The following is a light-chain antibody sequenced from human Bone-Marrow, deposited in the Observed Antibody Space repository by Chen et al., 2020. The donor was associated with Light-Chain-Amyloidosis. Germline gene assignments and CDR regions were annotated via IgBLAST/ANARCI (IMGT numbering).Light chain of an antibody. Sequence: QSALTQPASVSGSPGPSITLSCTGTSSDVGGDNHVSWYQQHPDKAPKLMIYEVTIRPSWVPDRFSGSKSDNTASLTISGLQTEDEADYFCSSYTITNTLVFGSGTRVTVL. CDR2: EVT. CDR3: SSYTITNTLV. V-gene: IGLV2-14*01. CDR1: SSDVGGDNH. J-gene: IGLJ1*01.